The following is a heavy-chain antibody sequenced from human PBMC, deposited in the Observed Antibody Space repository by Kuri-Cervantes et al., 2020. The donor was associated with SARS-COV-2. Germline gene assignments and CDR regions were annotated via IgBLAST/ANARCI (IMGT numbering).Heavy chain of an antibody. V-gene: IGHV1-18*01. CDR2: VSAYGGTP. Sequence: ASVKVSCKTSGYNSNVYGVTWVRQAPGQGLEWMGWVSAYGGTPTYAQKFQGRVTFSTDTFTTTSYMELRSLRSDDTAVYYCARGVPYYFDGTVSLRYYLDYWGRGTLVTVSS. J-gene: IGHJ4*02. CDR1: GYNSNVYG. CDR3: ARGVPYYFDGTVSLRYYLDY. D-gene: IGHD3-22*01.